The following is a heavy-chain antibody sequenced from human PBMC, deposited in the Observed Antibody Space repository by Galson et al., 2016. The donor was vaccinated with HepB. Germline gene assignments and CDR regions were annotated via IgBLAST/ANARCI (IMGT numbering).Heavy chain of an antibody. CDR2: IYHSGSA. CDR3: ARETPGDYFNY. Sequence: TLSLTCAVSGGSISTNNWWSWVRQTPGKGLAWIGQIYHSGSANYNPSLKSRVIMSVDKSKNQSSLNLNSVTAADTAVYYCARETPGDYFNYWGQGTLVTVSA. J-gene: IGHJ4*02. CDR1: GGSISTNNW. V-gene: IGHV4-4*02.